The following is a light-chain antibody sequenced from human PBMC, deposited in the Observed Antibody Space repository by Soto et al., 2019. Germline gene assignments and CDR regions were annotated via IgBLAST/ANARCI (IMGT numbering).Light chain of an antibody. V-gene: IGKV3-20*01. J-gene: IGKJ1*01. CDR2: GAS. CDR3: QQYNNWWT. Sequence: EIVLTQSPGTLSLSPGDRATLSCRASQIVSSSYLAWYQQKPGQAPRLLMYGASNRATGIPDRFSGSGSGTDFTLTISSLQSEDFAVYYCQQYNNWWTFGQGTKVEIK. CDR1: QIVSSSY.